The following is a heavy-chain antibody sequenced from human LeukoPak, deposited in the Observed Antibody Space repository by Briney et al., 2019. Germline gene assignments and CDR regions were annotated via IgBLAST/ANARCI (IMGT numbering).Heavy chain of an antibody. Sequence: PGGSLRLSCAASGFTFSSYAMSWVRQAPGKGLEWVSAISGSGGSTYYADSVKGRFTISRDNSKNTLYLQMNSLRAEDTAVYYCAKGGYSYGYGLYFDYWGQGTLVTVSS. CDR3: AKGGYSYGYGLYFDY. V-gene: IGHV3-23*01. CDR1: GFTFSSYA. CDR2: ISGSGGST. D-gene: IGHD5-18*01. J-gene: IGHJ4*02.